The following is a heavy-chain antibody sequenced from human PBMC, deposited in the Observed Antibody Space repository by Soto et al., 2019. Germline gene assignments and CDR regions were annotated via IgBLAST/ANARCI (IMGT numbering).Heavy chain of an antibody. Sequence: PSETLSLTCTVSGGSISSYYWSWIRQPPGKGLEWIGYIYYSGSTNYNPSLKSRVTMSVDTSKNQFSLRVSSVTAADTAVYYCARKEYYFDYWGQGILVTVSS. CDR1: GGSISSYY. CDR2: IYYSGST. D-gene: IGHD3-10*01. CDR3: ARKEYYFDY. V-gene: IGHV4-59*01. J-gene: IGHJ4*02.